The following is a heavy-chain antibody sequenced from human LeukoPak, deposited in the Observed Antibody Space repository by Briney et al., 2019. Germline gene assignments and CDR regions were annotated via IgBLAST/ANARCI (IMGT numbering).Heavy chain of an antibody. CDR2: ISAYNGNT. V-gene: IGHV1-18*01. D-gene: IGHD1-26*01. J-gene: IGHJ4*02. CDR1: IYTHTRYR. CDR3: ARGFGGSYYVPDY. Sequence: ASVHLSCKLSIYTHTRYRISWVPHAPGQGGEWLGWISAYNGNTNYAQKVKGRVTMTRDKSTSTGYLELRSLRSDDTAVYYCARGFGGSYYVPDYWGQGTLVTVSS.